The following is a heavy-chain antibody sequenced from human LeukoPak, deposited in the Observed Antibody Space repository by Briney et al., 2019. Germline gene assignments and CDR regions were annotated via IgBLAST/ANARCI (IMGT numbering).Heavy chain of an antibody. CDR2: ISANNGKI. J-gene: IGHJ5*02. CDR1: GYTFITYG. D-gene: IGHD3-16*01. Sequence: ASVKVSCKASGYTFITYGISWVRQAPGQGLEWMGWISANNGKIDYAQKVQGRVTMTTDTSTSTAYMEVRNLRSDDTAVYYCARMSERFDWFDPWGQGTLVTVSS. CDR3: ARMSERFDWFDP. V-gene: IGHV1-18*01.